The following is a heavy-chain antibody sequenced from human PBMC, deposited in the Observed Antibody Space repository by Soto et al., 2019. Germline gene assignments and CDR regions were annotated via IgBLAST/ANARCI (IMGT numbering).Heavy chain of an antibody. J-gene: IGHJ4*02. CDR3: AKYPGRMVRGQLNY. CDR2: ISGSGGST. CDR1: GFTFSSYA. Sequence: EVQLLESGGGLVQPGGSLRLSCAASGFTFSSYAMSWVRQAPGKGLEWVSAISGSGGSTYYADSVKGRFTISRDNSKNKLYLQMNSLRAEDTAVYYCAKYPGRMVRGQLNYWGQGTLVTVSS. V-gene: IGHV3-23*01. D-gene: IGHD3-10*01.